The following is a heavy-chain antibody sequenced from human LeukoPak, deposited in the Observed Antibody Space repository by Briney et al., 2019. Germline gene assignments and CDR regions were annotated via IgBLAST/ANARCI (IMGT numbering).Heavy chain of an antibody. CDR1: GYTFTGYY. CDR3: ARGDPFDY. Sequence: EASVKVSCKTSGYTFTGYYTHWVRQAPGQGLEWMGWINPNSGGTNYAQNFQGRVAMTRDMSISTAYMEVSSLISDDTAVYYCARGDPFDYWGQGTLVTVSS. V-gene: IGHV1-2*02. J-gene: IGHJ4*02. CDR2: INPNSGGT.